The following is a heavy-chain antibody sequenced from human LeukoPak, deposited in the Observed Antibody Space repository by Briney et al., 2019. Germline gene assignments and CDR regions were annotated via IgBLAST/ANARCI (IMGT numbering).Heavy chain of an antibody. CDR3: ARAGRFQSFDY. J-gene: IGHJ4*02. CDR1: GFSVGSNY. V-gene: IGHV3-53*01. CDR2: IYTGGTT. Sequence: GGSLRLSCAASGFSVGSNYMGWVRQAPGKGLEWVSVIYTGGTTHYAESVMGRFTISRDDSHNTVHLHMSGLRAEDTAVYYCARAGRFQSFDYWGQGTLVAVSS.